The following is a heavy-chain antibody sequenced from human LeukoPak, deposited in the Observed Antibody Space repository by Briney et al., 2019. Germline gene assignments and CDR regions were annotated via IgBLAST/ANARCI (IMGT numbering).Heavy chain of an antibody. CDR2: IYYRGST. J-gene: IGHJ4*02. CDR3: ARLNPLYSSSPFDY. CDR1: GGSISSSSYY. D-gene: IGHD6-13*01. V-gene: IGHV4-39*01. Sequence: SETLSLTCAVSGGSISSSSYYWGWIRQPPGKGLEWIGTIYYRGSTFYNPSLKSRVTISVDTSKNQLSLKLSSVTAADTAVYYCARLNPLYSSSPFDYWGQGTLVTVSS.